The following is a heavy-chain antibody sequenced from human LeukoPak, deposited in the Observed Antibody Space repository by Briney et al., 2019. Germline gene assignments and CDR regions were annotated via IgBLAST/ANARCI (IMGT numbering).Heavy chain of an antibody. D-gene: IGHD5-18*01. V-gene: IGHV4-59*08. CDR3: ARARIQPYYFDY. CDR1: GGSIGSYY. J-gene: IGHJ4*02. Sequence: SETLSLTCTVSGGSIGSYYWSWIRQPPGKGLEWVGYIHYSGSTNHNPSLKSRVTISVDTSKNQFSLKLSSVTAADTAVYYCARARIQPYYFDYWGQGTLVTVSS. CDR2: IHYSGST.